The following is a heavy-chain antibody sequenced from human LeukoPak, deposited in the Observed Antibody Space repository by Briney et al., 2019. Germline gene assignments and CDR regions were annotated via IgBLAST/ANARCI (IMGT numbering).Heavy chain of an antibody. CDR2: ISAYNGNT. CDR1: GYTFTSYG. J-gene: IGHJ4*02. Sequence: ASVKVSCKASGYTFTSYGISWVRQAPGQGLEWMGRISAYNGNTNYAQKLQGRVTMTTDTSTSTAYMELRSLRSDDTAVYYCARFRNYYGSGSYFDYWGQGTLVTVSS. CDR3: ARFRNYYGSGSYFDY. D-gene: IGHD3-10*01. V-gene: IGHV1-18*01.